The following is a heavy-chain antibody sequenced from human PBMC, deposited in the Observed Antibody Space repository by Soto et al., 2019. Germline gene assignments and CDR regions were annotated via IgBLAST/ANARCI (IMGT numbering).Heavy chain of an antibody. J-gene: IGHJ6*02. Sequence: QVQLQESGPGLVKPSGTLSLTCAVSGGSISSSNWWSWVRQPPGKGLEWIGEIYHSGSTNYNPSLKRRVTISVDKSKTRFSLKRSSVTAAYTAVYYCAKAGRGYCSGGSCYSGLHGMDVWGQGTTVTVSS. V-gene: IGHV4-4*02. CDR1: GGSISSSNW. CDR3: AKAGRGYCSGGSCYSGLHGMDV. CDR2: IYHSGST. D-gene: IGHD2-15*01.